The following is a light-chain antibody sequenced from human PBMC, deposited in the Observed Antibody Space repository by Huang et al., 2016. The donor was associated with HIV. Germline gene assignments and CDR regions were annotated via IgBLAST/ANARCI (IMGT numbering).Light chain of an antibody. Sequence: DIVMTQSPLSLPVTPGEPASISCRSSQSLLHSDGYNYLDWYLQKPGQSPQLLIYFGSYRASGVPDRFSSSGSGTDFTLKNSRVEAEDVGVYYCMQALQTPRTFGQGTKLEIK. CDR1: QSLLHSDGYNY. CDR3: MQALQTPRT. CDR2: FGS. V-gene: IGKV2-28*01. J-gene: IGKJ2*02.